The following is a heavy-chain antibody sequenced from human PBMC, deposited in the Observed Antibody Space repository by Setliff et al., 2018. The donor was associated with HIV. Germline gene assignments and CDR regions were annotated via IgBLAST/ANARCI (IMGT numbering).Heavy chain of an antibody. J-gene: IGHJ6*03. D-gene: IGHD3-10*01. Sequence: HPGGSLRLSCSASGITFRNYFFHWVRQAPGKGLEWLSLIGDKGREKKYADSVRGRCTVSRDNARNRLLLQMHSLRPEDSGVYFCAKDGQRAFDAFGDSSYMDVWGKGTTVTVSS. CDR3: AKDGQRAFDAFGDSSYMDV. CDR2: IGDKGREK. V-gene: IGHV3-30*02. CDR1: GITFRNYF.